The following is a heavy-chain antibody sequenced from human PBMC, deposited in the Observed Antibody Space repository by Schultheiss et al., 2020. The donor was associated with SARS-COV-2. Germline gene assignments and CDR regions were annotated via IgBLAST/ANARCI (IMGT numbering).Heavy chain of an antibody. CDR3: ARPVGIAVAGTQAFDI. V-gene: IGHV1-2*02. D-gene: IGHD6-19*01. Sequence: ASVKVSCKASGYTFTDYYMHWVRQAPGQGLEWMGWINPNSGGTNYAQKFQGRVTMTEDTSTDTAYMELSSLRSEDTAVYYCARPVGIAVAGTQAFDIWGQGTMVTGSS. CDR1: GYTFTDYY. CDR2: INPNSGGT. J-gene: IGHJ3*02.